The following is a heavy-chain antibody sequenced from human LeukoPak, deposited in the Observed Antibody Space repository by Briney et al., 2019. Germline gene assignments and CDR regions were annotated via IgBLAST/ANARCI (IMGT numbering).Heavy chain of an antibody. V-gene: IGHV4-59*08. Sequence: KSSETLSLTCTVSGGSISSYYWSWIRQPPGKGLEWIGYIYYSGSTNYNPSLKSRVTISVDTSENQFSLKLSSVTAADTAVYYCARQGGYSYGYWFDPWGQGTLVTVSS. CDR3: ARQGGYSYGYWFDP. J-gene: IGHJ5*02. CDR1: GGSISSYY. CDR2: IYYSGST. D-gene: IGHD5-18*01.